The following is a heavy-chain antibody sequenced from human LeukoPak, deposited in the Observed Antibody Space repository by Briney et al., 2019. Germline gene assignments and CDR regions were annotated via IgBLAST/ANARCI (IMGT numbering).Heavy chain of an antibody. V-gene: IGHV1-69*13. J-gene: IGHJ3*02. D-gene: IGHD3-22*01. CDR1: GGTFSSYA. Sequence: GASVKVSCKASGGTFSSYAISWVRQAPGQGLEWMGGIIPIFGTANYAQKFQGRVTITADESTSTAYMELSSLRSEDTAVYYCARETDSSGYPDAFDIWGQGTMVTVSS. CDR3: ARETDSSGYPDAFDI. CDR2: IIPIFGTA.